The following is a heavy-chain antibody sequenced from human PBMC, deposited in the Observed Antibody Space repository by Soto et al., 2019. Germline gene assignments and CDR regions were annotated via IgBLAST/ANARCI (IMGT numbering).Heavy chain of an antibody. CDR1: GVSLTRGNW. CDR3: ARLVYDTRLNYMYFDF. V-gene: IGHV4-4*02. D-gene: IGHD3-10*01. Sequence: SQTLSLTCAVSGVSLTRGNWGTWVRQSPQRGLEYIGEIFHDGTANYYPSFERRVAMSVDTSRNQFSLKLTSVTAADTAVYFCARLVYDTRLNYMYFDFWGPGTLVTVSS. J-gene: IGHJ4*02. CDR2: IFHDGTA.